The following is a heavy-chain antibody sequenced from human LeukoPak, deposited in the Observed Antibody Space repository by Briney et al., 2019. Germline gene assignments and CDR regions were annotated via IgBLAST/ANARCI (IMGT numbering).Heavy chain of an antibody. CDR2: IYTSGST. D-gene: IGHD3-3*01. Sequence: SETLSLTCAVYGGSFSGYFWSWIRQPPGKGLEWIGRIYTSGSTNYNPSLKSRVTISVDTSKNQFSLKLSSVTAADTAVYYCARINNYDFWSGQGGLFDYWGQGTLVTVSS. J-gene: IGHJ4*02. V-gene: IGHV4-4*08. CDR3: ARINNYDFWSGQGGLFDY. CDR1: GGSFSGYF.